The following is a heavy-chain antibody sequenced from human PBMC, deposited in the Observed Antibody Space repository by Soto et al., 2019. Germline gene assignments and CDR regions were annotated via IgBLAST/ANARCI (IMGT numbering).Heavy chain of an antibody. CDR3: ARASFSSTSCYAPGFYYYMDV. D-gene: IGHD2-2*01. V-gene: IGHV3-48*01. CDR1: GFTFSSYS. Sequence: EVQLVESGGGLVQPGGSLRLSCAASGFTFSSYSMNWVRQAPGKGLEWVSYISSSSSTIYYADSVKGRFTISRDKAKNSLDLQMNSLRAEDTAVYYCARASFSSTSCYAPGFYYYMDVWGKGTTVTVSS. J-gene: IGHJ6*03. CDR2: ISSSSSTI.